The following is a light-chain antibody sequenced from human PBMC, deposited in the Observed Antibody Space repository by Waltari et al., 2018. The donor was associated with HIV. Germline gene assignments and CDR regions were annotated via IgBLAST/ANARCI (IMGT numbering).Light chain of an antibody. V-gene: IGKV3-20*01. CDR2: GAS. CDR1: QSVTSSY. J-gene: IGKJ1*01. CDR3: QQYGRSPWT. Sequence: EIMLTQSPGTLSLSPGERATLACRASQSVTSSYLAWYQQKPGQAPRLLINGASSRATVIPDRFSGSGSGTDFTFTISRLEPEDFAVYYCQQYGRSPWTFGQGTKVEVK.